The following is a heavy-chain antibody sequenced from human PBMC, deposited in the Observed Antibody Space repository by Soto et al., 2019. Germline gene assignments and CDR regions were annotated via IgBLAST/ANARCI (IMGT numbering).Heavy chain of an antibody. D-gene: IGHD1-26*01. V-gene: IGHV1-24*01. J-gene: IGHJ6*02. CDR2: FDPEDGET. CDR1: GYTLTELC. Sequence: ASVKVSCKVSGYTLTELCMHWVRQAPGKGLEWMGGFDPEDGETIYAQKIQGRVTMTEDTSTDTACMELSSLRSEDTAVYYCATGDRVGATEYYYYGMDVWGQGTTVTVSS. CDR3: ATGDRVGATEYYYYGMDV.